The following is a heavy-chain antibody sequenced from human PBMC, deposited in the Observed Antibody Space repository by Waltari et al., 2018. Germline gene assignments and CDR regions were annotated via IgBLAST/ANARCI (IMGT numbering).Heavy chain of an antibody. V-gene: IGHV4-61*02. J-gene: IGHJ3*01. CDR3: ARYCHYDSSGYCY. CDR2: IYTSGST. Sequence: QVQLQESGPGLVKPSQTLSLTCTVSGGSIRSGRYYWSWIRQPAGKGLEWIGLIYTSGSTNSNPSLKGRVTISVDTAKNQFSLKLSSVTAADTAVYYCARYCHYDSSGYCYWGQGTMVTVSS. CDR1: GGSIRSGRYY. D-gene: IGHD3-22*01.